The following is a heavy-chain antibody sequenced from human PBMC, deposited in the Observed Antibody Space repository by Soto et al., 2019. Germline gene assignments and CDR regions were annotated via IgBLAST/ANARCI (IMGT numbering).Heavy chain of an antibody. J-gene: IGHJ4*02. D-gene: IGHD5-18*01. CDR1: GFDFRKYA. V-gene: IGHV3-30-3*01. CDR2: TSDDGDIQ. Sequence: LRLSCAASGFDFRKYAMHWVRQSPGKGPEWVAITSDDGDIQYYADSVKGRFTISRDNSKNTLYLQMTTLRSEDAAVYFCARAVDAAMDPLDYWGQGTLVTVSS. CDR3: ARAVDAAMDPLDY.